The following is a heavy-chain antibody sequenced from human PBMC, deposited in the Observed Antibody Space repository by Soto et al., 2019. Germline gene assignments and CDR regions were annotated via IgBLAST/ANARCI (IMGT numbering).Heavy chain of an antibody. CDR2: VNPNNGDT. CDR1: GYTFSNYD. V-gene: IGHV1-8*01. Sequence: QVQLVQSGAELKKPGASVKVSCKASGYTFSNYDMNWVRQATGQGREWIGWVNPNNGDTGYAQKFQGRVTLPTDISTTTAYMELTSRRSEDTAIYYCAKVSRKGTVIDFDYWGQGTLITVSS. J-gene: IGHJ4*02. CDR3: AKVSRKGTVIDFDY. D-gene: IGHD3-22*01.